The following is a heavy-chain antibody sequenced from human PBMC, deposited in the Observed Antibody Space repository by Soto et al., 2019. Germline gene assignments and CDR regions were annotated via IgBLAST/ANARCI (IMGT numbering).Heavy chain of an antibody. Sequence: EVQLVESGGGLVQPGGSLRLSCAASGFTFSSYWMHWVRQAPGKGLVWVSRINSDGSSTSYADSVKGRFTISRDNAKNTLYLQMNSLRAEDTAVDYWATGGYSYGPPRPFDYWGQGNLVTVSS. D-gene: IGHD5-18*01. CDR2: INSDGSST. V-gene: IGHV3-74*01. J-gene: IGHJ4*02. CDR1: GFTFSSYW. CDR3: ATGGYSYGPPRPFDY.